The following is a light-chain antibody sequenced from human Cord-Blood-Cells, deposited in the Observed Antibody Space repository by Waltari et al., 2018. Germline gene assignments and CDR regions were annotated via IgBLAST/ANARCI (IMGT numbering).Light chain of an antibody. V-gene: IGLV2-23*01. Sequence: QSALTQPASVSGSPGQSFTISCTGTSSDVGSYNLVSWYQQHPGKAPKLLIYEGSKRPSGLPNRFSGSKSGNTASLTISGLQAEDEADYYCCSYAGSSTWVFVGGTKLTVL. CDR3: CSYAGSSTWV. CDR2: EGS. CDR1: SSDVGSYNL. J-gene: IGLJ3*02.